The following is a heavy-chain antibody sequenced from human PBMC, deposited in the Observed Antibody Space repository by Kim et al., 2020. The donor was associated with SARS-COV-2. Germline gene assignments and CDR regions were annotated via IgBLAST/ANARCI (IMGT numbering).Heavy chain of an antibody. CDR1: GGSISSSSYY. CDR2: IYYSGST. Sequence: SETLSLTCTVSGGSISSSSYYWGWIRQPPGKGLEWIGSIYYSGSTYYNPSLKSRVTISVDTSKNQFSLKLSSVTAADTAVYYCARHKLLWFGELSPPHYYVDYWGQGTLVTVSS. CDR3: ARHKLLWFGELSPPHYYVDY. V-gene: IGHV4-39*01. D-gene: IGHD3-10*01. J-gene: IGHJ4*02.